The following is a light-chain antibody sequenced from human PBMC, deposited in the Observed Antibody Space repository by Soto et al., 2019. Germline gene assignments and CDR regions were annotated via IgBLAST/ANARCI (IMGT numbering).Light chain of an antibody. Sequence: EIVLTQSPGTLSLSPGERATLSCRASQSVSSSYLAWYQQKPGQAPRLLIYGASSRATGIPDRFSGSGSGTDFPLTISRLEPEDFAVYYCQQYGSPITFGQGTRLEMK. CDR1: QSVSSSY. J-gene: IGKJ5*01. V-gene: IGKV3-20*01. CDR3: QQYGSPIT. CDR2: GAS.